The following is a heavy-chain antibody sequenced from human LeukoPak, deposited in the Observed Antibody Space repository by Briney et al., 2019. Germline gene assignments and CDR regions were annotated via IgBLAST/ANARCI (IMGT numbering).Heavy chain of an antibody. V-gene: IGHV1-58*02. Sequence: SVKVSCKASGFTFTSSAMQWVRQARGQRLEWIGWIVVGSGNTNYAQKFQERVTITRDMSTSTAYMELSSLRSEDTAVYYCAASSDWFGELLVWGKGTTVTVSS. CDR1: GFTFTSSA. CDR2: IVVGSGNT. J-gene: IGHJ6*04. D-gene: IGHD3-10*01. CDR3: AASSDWFGELLV.